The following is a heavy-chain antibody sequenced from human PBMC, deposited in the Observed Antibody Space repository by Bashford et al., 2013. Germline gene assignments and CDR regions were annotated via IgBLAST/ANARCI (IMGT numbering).Heavy chain of an antibody. CDR2: ISSGSNYI. CDR3: ARDRSVYHYDSSLYYTYAMDV. Sequence: VRQAPGKGLEWVSSISSGSNYIYYADSVKGRFTISRDNARNSLFLQMNSLRAEDTAVYYCARDRSVYHYDSSLYYTYAMDVWGQGTTVTVSS. J-gene: IGHJ6*02. V-gene: IGHV3-21*01. D-gene: IGHD3-22*01.